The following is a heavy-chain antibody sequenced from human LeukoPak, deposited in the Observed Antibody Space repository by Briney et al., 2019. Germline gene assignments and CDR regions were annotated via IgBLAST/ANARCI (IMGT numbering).Heavy chain of an antibody. Sequence: PGGSLRLSCAASGFTFSNYAMSRVRQAPGKGLDWVSAISGSGGSTYYADSVKGRFTISRDNSKDTLYLEMNSLRAEDTAVYYCAKVKRAHSSGWYDYWGQGTLVTVSS. V-gene: IGHV3-23*01. CDR2: ISGSGGST. CDR3: AKVKRAHSSGWYDY. J-gene: IGHJ4*02. CDR1: GFTFSNYA. D-gene: IGHD6-19*01.